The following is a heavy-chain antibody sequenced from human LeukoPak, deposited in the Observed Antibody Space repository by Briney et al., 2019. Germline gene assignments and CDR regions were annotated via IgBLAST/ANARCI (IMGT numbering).Heavy chain of an antibody. Sequence: PSETLSLTCAVYGGSFSGYYWSWIRQPPGKGLEWIGEINHSGSTNYNPSLKSRVTISVDTSKNQLSLKLSSVTAADTAVYYCARGDSFYDSSGLGYWGQGTLVTVSS. CDR3: ARGDSFYDSSGLGY. J-gene: IGHJ4*02. D-gene: IGHD3-22*01. CDR2: INHSGST. CDR1: GGSFSGYY. V-gene: IGHV4-34*01.